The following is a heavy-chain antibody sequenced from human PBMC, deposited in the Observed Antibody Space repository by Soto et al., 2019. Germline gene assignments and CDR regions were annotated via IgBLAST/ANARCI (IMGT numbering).Heavy chain of an antibody. D-gene: IGHD3-10*01. Sequence: EVQLLESGGGLVQPGGSLRLACAASGFTFSKYGMSWVRQAPGKGLGGVSSVSDTGSSRYYAESVKGRFTTSRDNSKNTLYLQMNGLRAEDTAIYYCAKRVEYTSSTHYFDSWGQGTLVTVSS. CDR3: AKRVEYTSSTHYFDS. V-gene: IGHV3-23*01. CDR2: VSDTGSSR. CDR1: GFTFSKYG. J-gene: IGHJ4*02.